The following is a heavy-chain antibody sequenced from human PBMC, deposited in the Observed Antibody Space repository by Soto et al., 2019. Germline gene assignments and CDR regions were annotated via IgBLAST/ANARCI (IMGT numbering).Heavy chain of an antibody. Sequence: EEQLLESGGGLVQPGGSLRLSCAASGFTFSDYAMSWVRQAPGKGLEWVSGLGGSNSDTHYAASVEGRFTVSRVNSRSTLFLQVNSLRVEDTAVYYCAKDKVDHNSVWDPFDIWGQGTMVTVSA. CDR2: LGGSNSDT. J-gene: IGHJ3*02. V-gene: IGHV3-23*01. CDR3: AKDKVDHNSVWDPFDI. D-gene: IGHD2-15*01. CDR1: GFTFSDYA.